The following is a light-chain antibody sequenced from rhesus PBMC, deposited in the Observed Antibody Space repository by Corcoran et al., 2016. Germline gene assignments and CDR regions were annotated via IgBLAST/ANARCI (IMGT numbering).Light chain of an antibody. V-gene: IGKV3S9*01. CDR3: QQSSNWPRA. CDR1: QSVSSY. CDR2: GAS. Sequence: EIVMTQSPATLSLSPGERATLSCRASQSVSSYVVWYQQKPEQAPRLLIYGASPRATGIPDRFSGSGCGTDFTLTISSLGPEDFAVYYCQQSSNWPRAFGQGTKVEIK. J-gene: IGKJ1*01.